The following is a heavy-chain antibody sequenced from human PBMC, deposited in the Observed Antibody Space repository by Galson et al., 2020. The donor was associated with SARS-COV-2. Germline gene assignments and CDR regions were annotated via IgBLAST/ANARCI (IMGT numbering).Heavy chain of an antibody. J-gene: IGHJ4*02. V-gene: IGHV3-30*04. Sequence: GESPKISRAASGIHFSSYAMHWVRQAPGKGLELVAVISYDGSNKYYADPVKGRFTIPRDNSKNTLYLQMNSLRAEDTAVYYCAGVGNGGYRGPVDYGGQGALVTVSS. CDR2: ISYDGSNK. D-gene: IGHD5-12*01. CDR1: GIHFSSYA. CDR3: AGVGNGGYRGPVDY.